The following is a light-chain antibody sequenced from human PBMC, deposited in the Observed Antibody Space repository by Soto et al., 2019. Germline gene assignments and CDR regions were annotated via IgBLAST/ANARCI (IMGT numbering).Light chain of an antibody. V-gene: IGKV1-33*01. CDR3: QQYDNLQLT. J-gene: IGKJ4*01. CDR1: QDISNY. Sequence: DIQMTQSPSSLSASVGDRVTITCQASQDISNYLNRYQQKPGKAPKLLIYDASNLETGVPSRFSGSGSGTDFTFTISSLQPEDIATYYCQQYDNLQLTFGGGTKVEIK. CDR2: DAS.